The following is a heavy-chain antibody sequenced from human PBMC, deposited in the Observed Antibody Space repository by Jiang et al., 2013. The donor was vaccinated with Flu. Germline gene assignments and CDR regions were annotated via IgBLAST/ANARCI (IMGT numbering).Heavy chain of an antibody. D-gene: IGHD2-2*03. CDR1: LHFTSYG. J-gene: IGHJ6*02. CDR3: ARVLDVVRTGDYGMDV. V-gene: IGHV1-18*01. CDR2: ISAYNGNT. Sequence: GAEVKKPGAVSEGLLQGFWLHFTSYGISWVRQAPGQGLEWMGWISAYNGNTNYAQKLQGRVTMTTDTSTSTAYMELRSLRSDDTAVYYCARVLDVVRTGDYGMDVWGQGTTVTVSS.